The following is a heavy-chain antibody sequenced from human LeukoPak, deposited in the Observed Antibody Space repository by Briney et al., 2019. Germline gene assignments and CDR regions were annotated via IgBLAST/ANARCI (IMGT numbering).Heavy chain of an antibody. Sequence: GASVKVSCKASGGTFSSYAISWVRQVPGQGLEWMGRIIPILGIANYAQKFQGRVTITADKSTSTAYMELSSLRSEDTAVYYCAREGFLGTIPRYYFDYWGQGTLVTVSS. CDR2: IIPILGIA. CDR3: AREGFLGTIPRYYFDY. D-gene: IGHD2-2*02. J-gene: IGHJ4*02. CDR1: GGTFSSYA. V-gene: IGHV1-69*04.